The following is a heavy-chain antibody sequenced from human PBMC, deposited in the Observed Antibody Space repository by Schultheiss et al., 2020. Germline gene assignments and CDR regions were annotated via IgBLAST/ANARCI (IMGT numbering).Heavy chain of an antibody. J-gene: IGHJ4*02. Sequence: SETLSLTCTVSGGSISSYYWSWIRQPPGKGLEWIGYIYYSGSTNYNPSLKRRVTISVDTSKNQFSLKLSSVTAADTAVYYCARGASKGMYYFDYWGQGTLVTVSS. V-gene: IGHV4-59*01. D-gene: IGHD2-2*01. CDR2: IYYSGST. CDR1: GGSISSYY. CDR3: ARGASKGMYYFDY.